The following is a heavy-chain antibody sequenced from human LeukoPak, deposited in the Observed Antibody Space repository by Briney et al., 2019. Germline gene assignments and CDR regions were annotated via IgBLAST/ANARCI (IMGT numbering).Heavy chain of an antibody. D-gene: IGHD3-10*01. CDR2: IKQDGSEK. V-gene: IGHV3-7*02. CDR1: GFTFSSYW. J-gene: IGHJ4*02. Sequence: GGSLRLSCAASGFTFSSYWMSWVREAPGKGLEWVANIKQDGSEKFYVDSVKGRFTISRDNDKNSLCLQMNSLRAEDTAVYYCARRVGSYEYFDYWGQGTLVTVSS. CDR3: ARRVGSYEYFDY.